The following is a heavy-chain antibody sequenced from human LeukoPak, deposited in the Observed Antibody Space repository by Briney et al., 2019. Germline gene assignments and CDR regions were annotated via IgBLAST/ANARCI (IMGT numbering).Heavy chain of an antibody. Sequence: GASVKVSCKASGGTFSSYAISWVRQAPGQGLEWMGGIIPIFGTANYAQKFQGRVTITADESTSTAYMELGSLKSEDTAVYYCARRVPAAMVDDAFDIWGQGTMVTVSS. D-gene: IGHD2-2*01. CDR3: ARRVPAAMVDDAFDI. J-gene: IGHJ3*02. CDR2: IIPIFGTA. CDR1: GGTFSSYA. V-gene: IGHV1-69*13.